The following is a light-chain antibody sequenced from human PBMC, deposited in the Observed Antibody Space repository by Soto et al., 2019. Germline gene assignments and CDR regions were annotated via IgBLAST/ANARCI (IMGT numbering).Light chain of an antibody. V-gene: IGKV3-20*01. CDR3: QQYGSSPT. CDR1: QSVSSNY. CDR2: DVS. Sequence: EIVLTQSPGTLSLPPGERATLSCRSSQSVSSNYLAWYQQKPDQAPRLVIYDVSGRATGIPDRFSGSGSGKDFTLTISRLEPEDFAVYYCQQYGSSPTFGQGTKVEIK. J-gene: IGKJ1*01.